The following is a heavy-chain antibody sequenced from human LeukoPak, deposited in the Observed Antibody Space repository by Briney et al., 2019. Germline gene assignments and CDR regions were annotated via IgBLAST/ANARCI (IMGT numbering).Heavy chain of an antibody. J-gene: IGHJ6*03. V-gene: IGHV4-34*01. D-gene: IGHD6-13*01. Sequence: PSETLSLTCAVYGGSFSGYYWSWIRQPPGKGLEWIGEINHSGSTNYNPSLKSRVTISVDTSKNQFSLKLSSVTAADTAVYYCARLIAAAAPDPYYYYYYMDVWGKGTTVTVSS. CDR3: ARLIAAAAPDPYYYYYYMDV. CDR1: GGSFSGYY. CDR2: INHSGST.